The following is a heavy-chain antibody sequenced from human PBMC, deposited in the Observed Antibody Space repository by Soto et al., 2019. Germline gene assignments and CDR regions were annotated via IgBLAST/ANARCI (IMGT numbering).Heavy chain of an antibody. CDR2: IYYSGST. CDR1: GGSISSSSYY. CDR3: ARRKNRSGWYNWGGWFDP. Sequence: SETLSLTCTVSGGSISSSSYYWGWIRQPPGKGLEWIGSIYYSGSTYYNPSLKSRVTISVDTSKNQFSLKLSSVTAADTAVYYCARRKNRSGWYNWGGWFDPWGQGTLVTVAS. V-gene: IGHV4-39*01. J-gene: IGHJ5*02. D-gene: IGHD6-19*01.